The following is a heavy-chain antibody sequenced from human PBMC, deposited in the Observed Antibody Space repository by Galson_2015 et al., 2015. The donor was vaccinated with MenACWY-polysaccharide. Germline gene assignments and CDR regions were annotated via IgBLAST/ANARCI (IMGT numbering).Heavy chain of an antibody. D-gene: IGHD3-3*01. Sequence: YADSVQGRFTISRDYAKNSLYLHVNSLRAEDTAVYYCARDSGALQFLEESFDFWGQGTLVTVSS. J-gene: IGHJ5*01. V-gene: IGHV3-11*06. CDR3: ARDSGALQFLEESFDF.